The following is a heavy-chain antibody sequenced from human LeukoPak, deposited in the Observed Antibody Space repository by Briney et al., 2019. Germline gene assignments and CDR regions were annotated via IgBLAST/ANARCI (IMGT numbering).Heavy chain of an antibody. CDR3: AKPYSSAPRRSDFDY. Sequence: GGSLRLSCAASGFTFSTYGMHWVRQAPGKGLEWVAVISSDGSNKYYADSVKGRFTISRDNSKNTLYLQMNSLRPEDTAVYYRAKPYSSAPRRSDFDYWGQGTLVTVSS. CDR2: ISSDGSNK. V-gene: IGHV3-30*18. D-gene: IGHD6-19*01. CDR1: GFTFSTYG. J-gene: IGHJ4*02.